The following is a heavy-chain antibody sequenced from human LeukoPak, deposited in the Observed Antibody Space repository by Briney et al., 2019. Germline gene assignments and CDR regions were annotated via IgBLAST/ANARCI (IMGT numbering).Heavy chain of an antibody. D-gene: IGHD4-23*01. Sequence: ASVKVSCKASGYTFTGYYMHWVRQAPGQGLEWMGIINPSGGSTSYAQKFQGRVTMTRDTSTSTVYMELSSLRSEDTAVYYCARDSMVVTLDYWGQGTLVTVSS. CDR3: ARDSMVVTLDY. J-gene: IGHJ4*02. CDR2: INPSGGST. V-gene: IGHV1-46*01. CDR1: GYTFTGYY.